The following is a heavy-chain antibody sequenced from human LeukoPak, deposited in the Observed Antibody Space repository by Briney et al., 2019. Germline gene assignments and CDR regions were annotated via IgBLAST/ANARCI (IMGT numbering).Heavy chain of an antibody. J-gene: IGHJ5*02. CDR2: INHSGST. Sequence: SETLSLTCAVYGGSFSGYYWSWIRQPPGKGLEWIGEINHSGSTNYNLSLKSRVTISVDTSKNQFSLKLSSVTAADTAVYYCARGLYAYYYDSSGLPGGWFDPWGQGTLVTVSS. D-gene: IGHD3-22*01. CDR1: GGSFSGYY. CDR3: ARGLYAYYYDSSGLPGGWFDP. V-gene: IGHV4-34*01.